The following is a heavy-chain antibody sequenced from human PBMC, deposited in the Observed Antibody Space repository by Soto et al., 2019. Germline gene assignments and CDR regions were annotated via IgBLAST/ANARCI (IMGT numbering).Heavy chain of an antibody. J-gene: IGHJ6*02. CDR2: INPNSGGT. D-gene: IGHD4-17*01. Sequence: GASVKVSCTASGYTFTGYYMHWVRQAPGQGLEWMGWINPNSGGTNYAQKFQGWVTMTRDTSISTAYMELSRLRSDDTAVYYCARGSLDYGGPFYGMDVWGQGTTVTVSS. CDR3: ARGSLDYGGPFYGMDV. CDR1: GYTFTGYY. V-gene: IGHV1-2*04.